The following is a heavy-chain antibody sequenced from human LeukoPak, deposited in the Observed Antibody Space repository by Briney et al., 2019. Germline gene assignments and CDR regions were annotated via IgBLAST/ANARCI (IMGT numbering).Heavy chain of an antibody. CDR3: AKESGYSYGPYYFDY. Sequence: GGSLRLSCAASGFTFSSYSMNWVRQAPGKGLEWVSYISSSSSTIYYADSVKGRFTISRDNSKNTLYLQMNSLRAEDTAVYYCAKESGYSYGPYYFDYWGQGTLVTVSS. V-gene: IGHV3-48*01. J-gene: IGHJ4*02. D-gene: IGHD5-18*01. CDR1: GFTFSSYS. CDR2: ISSSSSTI.